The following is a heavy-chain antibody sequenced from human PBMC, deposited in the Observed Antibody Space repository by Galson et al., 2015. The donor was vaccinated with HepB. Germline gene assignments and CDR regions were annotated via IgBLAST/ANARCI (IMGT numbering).Heavy chain of an antibody. J-gene: IGHJ6*02. CDR3: ARVKVGATGYDCYGIDV. CDR2: INPNSGNT. D-gene: IGHD1-26*01. Sequence: SVKVSCKASGYTFISYDINWVRQATGQGLEWMGWINPNSGNTGYAQKFQGRVTMTRNTSTSTAYMELSSLRSEDTAVYYCARVKVGATGYDCYGIDVWGLGTTVTVSS. V-gene: IGHV1-8*01. CDR1: GYTFISYD.